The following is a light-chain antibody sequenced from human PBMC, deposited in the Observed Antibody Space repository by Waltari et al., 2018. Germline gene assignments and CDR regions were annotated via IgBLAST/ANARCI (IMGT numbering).Light chain of an antibody. J-gene: IGLJ3*02. CDR3: SSYTSSSTQV. CDR1: SSDVGGYNY. V-gene: IGLV2-14*03. Sequence: QSALTQPASVSGSPGQSITISCTGTSSDVGGYNYVSWYQQYPGKAPQLMIYDVNNRPSGVSTRFSGSKSGNTASLTISGLQAEDEADYYCSSYTSSSTQVFGGGTKLTVL. CDR2: DVN.